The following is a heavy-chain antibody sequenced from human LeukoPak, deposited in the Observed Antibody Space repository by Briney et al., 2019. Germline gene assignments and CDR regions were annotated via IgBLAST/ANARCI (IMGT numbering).Heavy chain of an antibody. CDR1: GGSISSYY. J-gene: IGHJ4*02. V-gene: IGHV4-59*08. D-gene: IGHD3/OR15-3a*01. CDR3: ARQTGSGLFILP. Sequence: SETLSLTCTVSGGSISSYYWSWIRQPPGKGLEWIGYIDDSGSTNYNPSLKSRVTISVDTSKNQFSLKLTSVTAADTAVYYCARQTGSGLFILPGGQGTLVTVSS. CDR2: IDDSGST.